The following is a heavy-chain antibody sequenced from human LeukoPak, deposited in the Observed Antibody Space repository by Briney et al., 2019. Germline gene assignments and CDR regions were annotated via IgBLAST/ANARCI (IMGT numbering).Heavy chain of an antibody. D-gene: IGHD2-2*01. Sequence: SETLSLTCAVSGGSISSGGYAWGWLRQPPGKGLEWFAYIYHSGSTYYNPSLKSRVTITVDRAKNQFSLKLSIVAAAETAVYYCARAKNPMPRFDPGGQGTLVTVSS. CDR3: ARAKNPMPRFDP. CDR2: IYHSGST. V-gene: IGHV4-30-2*01. CDR1: GGSISSGGYA. J-gene: IGHJ5*02.